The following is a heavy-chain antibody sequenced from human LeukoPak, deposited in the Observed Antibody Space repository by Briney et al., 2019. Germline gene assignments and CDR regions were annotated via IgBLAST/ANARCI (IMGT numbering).Heavy chain of an antibody. CDR2: ISSSGSTI. CDR1: GFTFSDYY. D-gene: IGHD4-17*01. J-gene: IGHJ6*02. Sequence: GGSLRLSCAASGFTFSDYYMSWIRQAPGKGLGWVSYISSSGSTIYYADSVKGRFTISRDNAKNSLYLQMNSLRAEDTAVYYCARAVDYGDYRLDYYGMDVWGQGTTVTVSS. V-gene: IGHV3-11*01. CDR3: ARAVDYGDYRLDYYGMDV.